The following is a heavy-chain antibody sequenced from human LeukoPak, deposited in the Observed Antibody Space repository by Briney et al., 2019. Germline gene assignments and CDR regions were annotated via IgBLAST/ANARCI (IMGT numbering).Heavy chain of an antibody. CDR1: GGTHSVHY. Sequence: SETLSLTCAVSGGTHSVHYCSWVRQPPGKGLEWIGYIYYSGSTNYSPSLKSRVTISLDTSKNQFSLKLTSVTAADTAVYYCAIDVSASNNWGQGALVTVSS. CDR2: IYYSGST. V-gene: IGHV4-59*11. CDR3: AIDVSASNN. J-gene: IGHJ4*02. D-gene: IGHD2/OR15-2a*01.